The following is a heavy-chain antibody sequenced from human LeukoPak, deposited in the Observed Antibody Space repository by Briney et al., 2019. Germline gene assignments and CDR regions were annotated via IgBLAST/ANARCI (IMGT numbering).Heavy chain of an antibody. J-gene: IGHJ6*02. D-gene: IGHD3-22*01. V-gene: IGHV3-11*01. CDR2: ISSSGSPI. CDR3: ARDRAYDSSGYYYYYYGMDV. CDR1: GFTFSDYY. Sequence: PGGSLRLSCAASGFTFSDYYVSWIRQAPGKGLAWVSYISSSGSPIYYADSVKGRFTISRDNAKNSLYLQMNSLRAEDTAEYYCARDRAYDSSGYYYYYYGMDVWGQGTTVTVSS.